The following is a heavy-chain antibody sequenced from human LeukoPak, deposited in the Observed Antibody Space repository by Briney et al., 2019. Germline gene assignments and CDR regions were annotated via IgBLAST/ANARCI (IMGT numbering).Heavy chain of an antibody. CDR3: ARNKPYDK. CDR2: ISSGSSTI. V-gene: IGHV3-48*01. J-gene: IGHJ4*02. D-gene: IGHD3-9*01. CDR1: GFTFSDYS. Sequence: GGSLRLSCAASGFTFSDYSMNWVRQAPGKGLEWVSYISSGSSTIYYTDSVKGRFTIPRDNAKNSLSLQMNSLRAEDTAVYYCARNKPYDKWGQGTLVTVSS.